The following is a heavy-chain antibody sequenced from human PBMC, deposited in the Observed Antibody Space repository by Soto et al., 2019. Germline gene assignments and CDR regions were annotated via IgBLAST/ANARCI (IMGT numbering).Heavy chain of an antibody. CDR2: INAGYGNT. CDR3: ARDTGDGTFDF. D-gene: IGHD7-27*01. V-gene: IGHV1-3*01. Sequence: ASVKVSCKASGYTFSSYAMHWGRQAPGQRLEWMGWINAGYGNTKSSQKFQDRVTISRDTSASTAYMELTSLRSEDTAVYYCARDTGDGTFDFWGQGTLVTSPQ. CDR1: GYTFSSYA. J-gene: IGHJ4*02.